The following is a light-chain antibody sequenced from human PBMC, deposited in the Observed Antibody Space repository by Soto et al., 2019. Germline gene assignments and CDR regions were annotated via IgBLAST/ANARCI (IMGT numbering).Light chain of an antibody. J-gene: IGLJ1*01. V-gene: IGLV2-14*01. CDR2: EVT. CDR1: SCDVGGYDY. CDR3: SSHTSGSSRV. Sequence: QSVLTQPASVSGSPGQSIAISCTGTSCDVGGYDYVSWYQQHPDKAPKLMIYEVTKRPSWVSNRFSGSKSGNTASLTISGLQPEDEADYYCSSHTSGSSRVFGSGTKLTVL.